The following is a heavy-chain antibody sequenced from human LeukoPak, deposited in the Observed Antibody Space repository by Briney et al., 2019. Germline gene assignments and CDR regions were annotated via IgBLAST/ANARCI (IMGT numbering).Heavy chain of an antibody. V-gene: IGHV3-23*01. CDR3: AKAGPASSDYLNWFDP. Sequence: GKSLRLSCSASGFTFSTYAMNWVRQAPGKGLEWVSVISGSGGSTYYADSVEGRFTISRDNSKNTLYLQMNSLRVEDTAVYYCAKAGPASSDYLNWFDPWGQGTLVTVSS. CDR2: ISGSGGST. D-gene: IGHD3-22*01. CDR1: GFTFSTYA. J-gene: IGHJ5*02.